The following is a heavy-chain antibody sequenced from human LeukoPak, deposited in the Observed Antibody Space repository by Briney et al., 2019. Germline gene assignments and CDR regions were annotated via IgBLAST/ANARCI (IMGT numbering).Heavy chain of an antibody. CDR2: IDYSGNT. CDR3: ARVYCGGDCGLSWFDP. Sequence: SETLSLTCSVSGGAINDHYWSWIRQPPGKGLEWIGYIDYSGNTNYNPSLKSRVTISPDTSKNQFSLKVTSVTAADTAVYYCARVYCGGDCGLSWFDPWGQGTLVTVSS. J-gene: IGHJ5*02. CDR1: GGAINDHY. V-gene: IGHV4-59*11. D-gene: IGHD2-21*02.